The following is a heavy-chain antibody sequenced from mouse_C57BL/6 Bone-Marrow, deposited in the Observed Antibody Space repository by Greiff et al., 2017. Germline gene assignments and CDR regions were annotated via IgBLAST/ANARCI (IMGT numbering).Heavy chain of an antibody. CDR1: GYTFTDYE. CDR3: TRQDTTVV. J-gene: IGHJ2*01. D-gene: IGHD1-1*01. CDR2: IDPETGGT. Sequence: SGAELVRPGASVTLSCKASGYTFTDYEMHWVKQTPVHGLEWIGAIDPETGGTAYNQKFKGKAILTADKSSSTAYMELRSLTSEDSAVYYCTRQDTTVVWGQGTTLTVSS. V-gene: IGHV1-15*01.